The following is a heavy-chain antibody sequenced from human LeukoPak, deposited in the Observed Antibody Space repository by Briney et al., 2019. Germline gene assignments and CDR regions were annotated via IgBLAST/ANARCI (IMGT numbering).Heavy chain of an antibody. Sequence: GGSLRLSCAASGFTFSSYSMNWVRQAPGKGLEWVSYISSSSSTIYYADSVKGRFTISRDNAKSSLYLQMNSLRAEDTAVCYCARAHTNRGFDYWAREPWSPSPQ. CDR3: ARAHTNRGFDY. D-gene: IGHD3-10*01. CDR2: ISSSSSTI. CDR1: GFTFSSYS. V-gene: IGHV3-48*01. J-gene: IGHJ4*02.